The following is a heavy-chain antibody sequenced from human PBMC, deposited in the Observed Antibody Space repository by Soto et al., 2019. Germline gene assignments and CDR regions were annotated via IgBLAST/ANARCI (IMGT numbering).Heavy chain of an antibody. CDR3: AGGGHDVVVTAALHY. Sequence: QVQLVQSGADVKKPGASVKVSCKASGDTFTDYYIHWVRQAPGQGLEWMGTVNPSGGHTTYAQLFLRKMTMSRAASTITLYVERTCLPSEAASVYYCAGGGHDVVVTAALHYWGQETLVTFSS. V-gene: IGHV1-46*01. CDR1: GDTFTDYY. CDR2: VNPSGGHT. J-gene: IGHJ4*02. D-gene: IGHD2-21*02.